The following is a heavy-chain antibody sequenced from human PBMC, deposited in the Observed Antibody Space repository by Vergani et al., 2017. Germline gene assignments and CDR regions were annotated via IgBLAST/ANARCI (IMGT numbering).Heavy chain of an antibody. CDR3: ARDLRLLYNRFDP. CDR2: TWYDGNNK. CDR1: GFTFNQYG. J-gene: IGHJ5*02. Sequence: QVQLVESGGGVVQPGRSLRLSCAASGFTFNQYGMHWVRQAPGKGLEWVAVTWYDGNNKQYADSVKGRFTISRDNSKSTMYLQMNSLRDGDTGVYYCARDLRLLYNRFDPWGQGTLVTVSS. D-gene: IGHD1-14*01. V-gene: IGHV3-33*01.